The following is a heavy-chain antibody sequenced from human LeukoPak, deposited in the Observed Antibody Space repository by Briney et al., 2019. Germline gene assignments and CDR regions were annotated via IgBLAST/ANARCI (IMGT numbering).Heavy chain of an antibody. CDR2: IIPIFGTA. CDR1: GGTFSSYA. CDR3: ARDGVRRITIFGVAPSHYYYYYMDV. Sequence: ASVKVSCKASGGTFSSYAISWVRQAPGQGLEWMGGIIPIFGTANYVQKFQGRVTITTDESTSTAYMELSSLRSEDTAVYYCARDGVRRITIFGVAPSHYYYYYMDVWGKGTTVTVSS. V-gene: IGHV1-69*05. D-gene: IGHD3-3*01. J-gene: IGHJ6*03.